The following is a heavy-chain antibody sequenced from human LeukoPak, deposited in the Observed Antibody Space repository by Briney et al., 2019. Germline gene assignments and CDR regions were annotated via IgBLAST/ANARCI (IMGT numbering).Heavy chain of an antibody. V-gene: IGHV1-69*13. CDR3: ARGYYGSGSYPLYYYYMDV. D-gene: IGHD3-10*01. CDR2: IIPIFGTA. Sequence: ASVKVSCKASGGTFSSYAISWVRQAPGQGLEWMGGIIPIFGTANYAQKFQGRVTITADESTSTAYMELSSLRSEDTAVYYCARGYYGSGSYPLYYYYMDVWGKGTTVTVSS. J-gene: IGHJ6*03. CDR1: GGTFSSYA.